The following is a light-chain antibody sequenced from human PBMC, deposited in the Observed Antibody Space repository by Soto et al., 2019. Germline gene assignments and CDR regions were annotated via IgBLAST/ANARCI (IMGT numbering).Light chain of an antibody. V-gene: IGKV1-39*01. J-gene: IGKJ2*01. CDR1: RSISRY. CDR3: QESYSSPYF. Sequence: DIRLTQSPASLSASVGDSVSITCRTSRSISRYLNWYQQKLGKAPKLLIYGASTLQGGVPSRFSGSGYGTDFTLTISGLQPEDFSTYYCQESYSSPYFFGQGTKL. CDR2: GAS.